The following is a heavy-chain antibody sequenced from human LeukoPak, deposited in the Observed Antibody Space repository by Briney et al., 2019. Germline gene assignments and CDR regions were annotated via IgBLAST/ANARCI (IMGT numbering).Heavy chain of an antibody. D-gene: IGHD6-19*01. CDR3: ARATPFGAVAVYWFDP. V-gene: IGHV1-8*03. CDR1: GYTFTSYD. Sequence: GASVKVSCKASGYTFTSYDINWVRQATGQGLEWMGWMNPNSGNTGYAQKFQGRVTITRNTSISTAYMELSSLRSEDTAVYYCARATPFGAVAVYWFDPWGQGTLVTVSS. J-gene: IGHJ5*02. CDR2: MNPNSGNT.